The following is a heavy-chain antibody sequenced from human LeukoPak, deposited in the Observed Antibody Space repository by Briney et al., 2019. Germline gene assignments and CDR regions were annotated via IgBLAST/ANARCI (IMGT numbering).Heavy chain of an antibody. V-gene: IGHV4-59*01. CDR2: LYYSEST. D-gene: IGHD3-10*01. CDR3: ASAGDYYYGMDV. Sequence: SEKLSFTCTVSGGTISSYYWSWMRQRPGKGLERIVNLYYSESTNYNPSLKSRVTISVDTSKNQFSLKLSSVTAADTAVYYCASAGDYYYGMDVWGQGTTVTVSS. J-gene: IGHJ6*02. CDR1: GGTISSYY.